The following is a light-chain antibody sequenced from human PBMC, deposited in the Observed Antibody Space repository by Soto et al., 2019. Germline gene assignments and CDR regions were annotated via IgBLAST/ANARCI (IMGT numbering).Light chain of an antibody. Sequence: DIQMTQSPSTLAASVGDRVTITCRASQSISSWLAWYQQKPGKAPKLLIYDASSLESGVPSRFSGSGSGTEFTLTISSLQPDDFATYYCQQYNSSPVTFGGGAEVDIK. CDR1: QSISSW. CDR2: DAS. J-gene: IGKJ4*01. CDR3: QQYNSSPVT. V-gene: IGKV1-5*01.